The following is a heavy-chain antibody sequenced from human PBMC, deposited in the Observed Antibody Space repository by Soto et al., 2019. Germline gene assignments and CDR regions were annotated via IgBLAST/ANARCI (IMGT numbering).Heavy chain of an antibody. J-gene: IGHJ4*02. CDR3: ASSSPFHY. CDR1: SASLSSSTYY. CDR2: IYYSGNT. D-gene: IGHD6-6*01. V-gene: IGHV4-39*01. Sequence: SETLSLTCSVSSASLSSSTYYWSWIRQHPGRGPEWIGSIYYSGNTYYKPSLKSRVSISIDTSRNQFSLKLTSVTAADTGVYYCASSSPFHYWGPGILVTVSS.